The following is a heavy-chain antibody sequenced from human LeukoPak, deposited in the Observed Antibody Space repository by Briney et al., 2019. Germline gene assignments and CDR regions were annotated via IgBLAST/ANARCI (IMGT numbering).Heavy chain of an antibody. D-gene: IGHD2-2*02. CDR3: ARESIVVVPAAIWKGYYYGMDV. CDR1: GYTFTSYY. Sequence: ASVEVSCKASGYTFTSYYMHWVRQAPGQGLEWMGIINPSGGSTSYAQKFQGRVTMTRDTSTSTVYMELSSLRSEDTAVYYCARESIVVVPAAIWKGYYYGMDVWGQGTTVTVSS. V-gene: IGHV1-46*01. CDR2: INPSGGST. J-gene: IGHJ6*02.